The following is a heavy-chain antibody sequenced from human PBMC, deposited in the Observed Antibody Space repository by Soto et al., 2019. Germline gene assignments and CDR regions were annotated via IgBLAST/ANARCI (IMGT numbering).Heavy chain of an antibody. CDR1: GYTFTGYY. D-gene: IGHD2-15*01. J-gene: IGHJ3*02. CDR2: INPNSGGT. V-gene: IGHV1-2*02. CDR3: AREKYCSGGSCYSAFDI. Sequence: VASVKVSCKASGYTFTGYYLHWVRQAPGQGLEWMGWINPNSGGTNYAQKFQGRVTMTRDTSISTAYMELSRLRSDDTAVYYCAREKYCSGGSCYSAFDIWGQGTMVTVSS.